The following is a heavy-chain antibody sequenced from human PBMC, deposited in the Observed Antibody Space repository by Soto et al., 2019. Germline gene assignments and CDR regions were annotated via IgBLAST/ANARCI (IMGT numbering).Heavy chain of an antibody. V-gene: IGHV1-18*01. CDR3: ASSYSISGEYYYYYYVLAV. Sequence: GASVKVSCKASGYTFTSYGISWVRQAPGQGLEWMGWISAYNGNTNYAQKLQGRVTMTTDTSTSTAYMELRSLRSDDTAVYYCASSYSISGEYYYYYYVLAVCAQRSSDT. CDR2: ISAYNGNT. CDR1: GYTFTSYG. J-gene: IGHJ6*02. D-gene: IGHD6-19*01.